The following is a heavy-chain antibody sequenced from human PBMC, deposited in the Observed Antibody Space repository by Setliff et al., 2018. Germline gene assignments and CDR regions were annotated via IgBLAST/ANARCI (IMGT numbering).Heavy chain of an antibody. CDR2: IWYDGSNK. D-gene: IGHD1-1*01. CDR3: ARGPWKHSAYYYYYYMDV. V-gene: IGHV3-33*01. J-gene: IGHJ6*03. Sequence: GGSLRLSCAASGFTFSSYGMHWVRQAPGKGLEWVAVIWYDGSNKYYADSVKGRFTISRDNAKNSLYLQMNSLRAEDTAVYYCARGPWKHSAYYYYYYMDVWGKGTTVTVS. CDR1: GFTFSSYG.